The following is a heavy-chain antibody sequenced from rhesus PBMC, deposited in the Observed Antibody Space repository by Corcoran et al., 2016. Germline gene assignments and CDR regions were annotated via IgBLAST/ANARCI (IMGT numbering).Heavy chain of an antibody. CDR3: ASLDY. V-gene: IGHV4-65*01. CDR1: GGSISSSNW. Sequence: QVQLQESGPGLVKPSETLSLTCAVSGGSISSSNWWSWIRQPPGKGLEWIGYISGSSGSTYYNPSLKSRVTISTDTSKNQVSLKLSSVTAADTAVYYCASLDYWGQGVLVTVSS. CDR2: ISGSSGST. J-gene: IGHJ4*01.